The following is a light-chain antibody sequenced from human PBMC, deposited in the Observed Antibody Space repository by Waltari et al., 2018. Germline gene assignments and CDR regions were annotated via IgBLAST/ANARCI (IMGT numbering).Light chain of an antibody. CDR1: QSIANKY. V-gene: IGKV3-20*01. CDR2: GAS. J-gene: IGKJ4*01. Sequence: EIVLTQSPGTLSLSPGDRATLSCRASQSIANKYVTWYKQRPGQPPSLLIFGASTRASGVPDRFSGSGLGTDFTLTISRLEPEDFAVYYCQQYYDIPLTFGGGTKVEIK. CDR3: QQYYDIPLT.